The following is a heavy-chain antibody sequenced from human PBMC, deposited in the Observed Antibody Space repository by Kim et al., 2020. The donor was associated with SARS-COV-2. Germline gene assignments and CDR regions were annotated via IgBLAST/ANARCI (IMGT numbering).Heavy chain of an antibody. V-gene: IGHV1-3*01. CDR3: ARGPGIAAPDT. D-gene: IGHD6-13*01. Sequence: ASVKVSCKASGYTFTSYAMHWVRQAPGQRLEWMGWINAGNVNTKYSQKFQGRVTITRDTSASTAYMELSSLRSEDTAVYYCARGPGIAAPDTWGQGTLVTVSS. CDR1: GYTFTSYA. J-gene: IGHJ1*01. CDR2: INAGNVNT.